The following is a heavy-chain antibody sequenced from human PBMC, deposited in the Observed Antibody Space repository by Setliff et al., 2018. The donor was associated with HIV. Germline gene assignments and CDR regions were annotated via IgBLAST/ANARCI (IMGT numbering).Heavy chain of an antibody. J-gene: IGHJ4*02. CDR2: VNAGDDNT. CDR1: GYTFSTNA. CDR3: ARGSCSGCYLSDY. V-gene: IGHV1-3*01. Sequence: ASVKVSCKAFGYTFSTNAIHWVRQAPGQRLEWMGYVNAGDDNTRYSEKFQGRGTITRDTSANTAYMKLSSLRSEDTAVYYCARGSCSGCYLSDYWGQGTLVTVSS. D-gene: IGHD6-19*01.